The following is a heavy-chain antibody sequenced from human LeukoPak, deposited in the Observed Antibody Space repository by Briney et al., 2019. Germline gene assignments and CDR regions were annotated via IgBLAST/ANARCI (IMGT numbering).Heavy chain of an antibody. V-gene: IGHV4-39*07. CDR2: IYYSGST. CDR1: GGSISSSSYY. J-gene: IGHJ4*02. Sequence: SETLSLTCTVSGGSISSSSYYWGWIRQPPGKGLEWIGSIYYSGSTYYNPSLKSRATISVDTSKNQFSLKLSSVTAADTAVYYCAREYDYVWGSYRTRYFDYWGQGTLVTVSS. CDR3: AREYDYVWGSYRTRYFDY. D-gene: IGHD3-16*02.